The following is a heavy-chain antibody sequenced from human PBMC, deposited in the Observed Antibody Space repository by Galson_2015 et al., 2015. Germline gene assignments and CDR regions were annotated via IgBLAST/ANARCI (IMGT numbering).Heavy chain of an antibody. CDR1: GFTFSNFA. Sequence: SLRLSCAASGFTFSNFAMSWVRQTPGKGLEWVAGIEGDGSGTYYSDSVEGRFTISRDNSRNTPSLQSSSLRADDTATYYCAKDSTSRNAIWDAFDIWGQGAMVTVSS. CDR2: IEGDGSGT. V-gene: IGHV3-23*03. CDR3: AKDSTSRNAIWDAFDI. J-gene: IGHJ3*02. D-gene: IGHD1-1*01.